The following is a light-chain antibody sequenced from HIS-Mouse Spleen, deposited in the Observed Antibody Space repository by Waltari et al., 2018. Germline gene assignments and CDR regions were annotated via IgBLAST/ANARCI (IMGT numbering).Light chain of an antibody. J-gene: IGLJ3*02. CDR1: SSDCGSYNL. V-gene: IGLV2-23*01. Sequence: QSALTQPASVSGSPGQSITISCTGTSSDCGSYNLVPWYQQHPGKAPKLMIYEGSKRPSGVSNRFSGSKSGNTASLTISGLQAEDEADYYCCSYAGSSTWVFGGGTKLTVL. CDR2: EGS. CDR3: CSYAGSSTWV.